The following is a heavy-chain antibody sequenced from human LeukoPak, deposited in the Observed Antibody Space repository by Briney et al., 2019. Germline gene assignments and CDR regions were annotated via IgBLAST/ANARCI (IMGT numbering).Heavy chain of an antibody. V-gene: IGHV3-30*18. CDR3: AKDQHGMDV. J-gene: IGHJ6*02. CDR1: ESTFRNFA. CDR2: ISYDGSNK. Sequence: GGSLRLSCAASESTFRNFAMHWVRQTPDKGLEWVAVISYDGSNKYYADSVKGRFTISRDNSKNTLYLQMNSLRAEDTAVYYCAKDQHGMDVWGQGTTVTVSS.